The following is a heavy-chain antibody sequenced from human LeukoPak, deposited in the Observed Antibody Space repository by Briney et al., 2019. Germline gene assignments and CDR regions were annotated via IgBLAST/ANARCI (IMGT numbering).Heavy chain of an antibody. CDR3: ARRKTERDYYFDY. D-gene: IGHD2-21*02. J-gene: IGHJ4*02. CDR2: ISSNGGST. Sequence: GGSLRLSCAASGFTFSSYAMHWVRQAPGKGLEYVSAISSNGGSTYYANSVKGRFTISRDNSKNTLYLQMGSLRAEDMAVYYCARRKTERDYYFDYWGRGTLVTVSS. CDR1: GFTFSSYA. V-gene: IGHV3-64*01.